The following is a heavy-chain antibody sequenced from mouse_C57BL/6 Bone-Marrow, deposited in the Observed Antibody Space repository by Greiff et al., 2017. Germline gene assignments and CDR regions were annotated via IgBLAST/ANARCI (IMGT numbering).Heavy chain of an antibody. CDR1: GFTFSSYT. CDR2: ISGGGGNT. J-gene: IGHJ4*01. CDR3: ARHDYGSSYGAVDY. Sequence: EVKLMESGGGLVKPGGSLKLSCAASGFTFSSYTMSWVRQTPEKRLEWVATISGGGGNTYYPDSVKGRFTISRDNAKNTLYLQMSSLRSEDTALYYCARHDYGSSYGAVDYWGQGTSVTVSS. D-gene: IGHD1-1*01. V-gene: IGHV5-9*01.